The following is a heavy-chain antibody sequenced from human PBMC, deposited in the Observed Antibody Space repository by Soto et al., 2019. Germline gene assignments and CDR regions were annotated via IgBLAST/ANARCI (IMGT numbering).Heavy chain of an antibody. Sequence: PSETLSLTCTVSGGSISSSSYYWGWIRQPPGKGLEWIGSIYYSGSTYYNPSLKSRVTISVDTSKNQFSLKLSSVTAADTAVYYCARQSRIAVERCHYWGQGTLVTVSS. J-gene: IGHJ4*02. CDR1: GGSISSSSYY. V-gene: IGHV4-39*01. CDR2: IYYSGST. D-gene: IGHD6-19*01. CDR3: ARQSRIAVERCHY.